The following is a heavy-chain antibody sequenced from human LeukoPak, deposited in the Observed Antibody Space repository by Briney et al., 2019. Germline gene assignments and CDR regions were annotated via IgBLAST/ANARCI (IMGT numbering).Heavy chain of an antibody. CDR3: ARAQPIIGYQYYGIDV. Sequence: ASVKVSCKASGYIFTGHYMHWVRQAPGQGLEYMGWINPNSGGTHFAQKFQGRVTMTRDTSISTAYMELSGLRSDDTAVYYCARAQPIIGYQYYGIDVWGQGTTVTV. CDR2: INPNSGGT. V-gene: IGHV1-2*02. D-gene: IGHD3-3*01. J-gene: IGHJ6*02. CDR1: GYIFTGHY.